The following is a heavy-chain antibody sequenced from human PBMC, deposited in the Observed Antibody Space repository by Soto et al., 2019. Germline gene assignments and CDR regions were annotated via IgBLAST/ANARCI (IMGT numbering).Heavy chain of an antibody. J-gene: IGHJ6*02. CDR2: ISSSSSTI. D-gene: IGHD3-22*01. V-gene: IGHV3-48*02. CDR1: GFTFSSYS. Sequence: GGSLRLSCAASGFTFSSYSMNWVRQAPGKGLEWVSYISSSSSTIYYADSVKGRFTISRDNAKNSLYLQMNSLRDEDTAVYYCAIDSSGYYRVHGMDVWGQGTTVTVSS. CDR3: AIDSSGYYRVHGMDV.